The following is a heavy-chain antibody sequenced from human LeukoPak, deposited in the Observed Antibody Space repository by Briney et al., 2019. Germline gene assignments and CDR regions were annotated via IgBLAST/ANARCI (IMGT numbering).Heavy chain of an antibody. J-gene: IGHJ4*02. CDR1: GGSFSGYY. CDR2: INHSGRT. Sequence: SETLSLTCAVDGGSFSGYYWSWIRQPLGKGLEWIGEINHSGRTNYNPSLKSRVTISVDTSKNQFSLKLSSVTAADTAVYYCASRGIVATDVRYWGQGTLVTVSS. V-gene: IGHV4-34*01. D-gene: IGHD5-12*01. CDR3: ASRGIVATDVRY.